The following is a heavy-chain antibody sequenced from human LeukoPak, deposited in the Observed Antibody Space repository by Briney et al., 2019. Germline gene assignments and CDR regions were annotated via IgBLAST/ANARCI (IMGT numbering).Heavy chain of an antibody. V-gene: IGHV3-48*04. CDR2: ISSSSSTI. Sequence: GGSLRLSCAASGFTFSSYSMNWVRQAPGKGLEWVSYISSSSSTIYYADSVKGRFTISRDNGKNSLYLQMNSLRAEDTAVYYCTTDLGAFGELYNYWGQGTLVTVSS. J-gene: IGHJ4*02. CDR3: TTDLGAFGELYNY. D-gene: IGHD3-10*01. CDR1: GFTFSSYS.